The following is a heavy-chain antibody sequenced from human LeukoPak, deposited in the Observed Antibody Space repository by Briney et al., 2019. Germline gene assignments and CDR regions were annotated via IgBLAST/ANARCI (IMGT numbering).Heavy chain of an antibody. Sequence: PSETLSLTCTVSGGSVSSGGYYWSWIRQHPGKGLEWIGYIYYSGSTYYNPSLKSRVTISVDTSKNQFSLKLSSVTAADTAVYYCARGGPWGNSPYFNYGGKETLAT. CDR1: GGSVSSGGYY. V-gene: IGHV4-31*03. CDR2: IYYSGST. CDR3: ARGGPWGNSPYFNY. D-gene: IGHD3-16*01. J-gene: IGHJ4*02.